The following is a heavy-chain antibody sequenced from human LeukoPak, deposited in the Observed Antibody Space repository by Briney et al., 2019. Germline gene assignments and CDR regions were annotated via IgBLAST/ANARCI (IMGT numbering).Heavy chain of an antibody. CDR3: ATPPIVGATNFDY. CDR2: FDPEDGET. CDR1: GYTLTELS. V-gene: IGHV1-24*01. Sequence: ASVKVSCKVSGYTLTELSMHWVRQAPGKGLEWMGGFDPEDGETIYAQKFQGRVTMSEDTSTDTAYMELSSLRSEDTAVYYCATPPIVGATNFDYWGQGTLVTVSS. D-gene: IGHD1-26*01. J-gene: IGHJ4*02.